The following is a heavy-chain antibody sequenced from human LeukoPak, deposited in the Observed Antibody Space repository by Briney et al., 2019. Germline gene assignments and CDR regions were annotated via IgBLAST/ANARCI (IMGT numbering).Heavy chain of an antibody. Sequence: SVKVSCKASGGTYAISWVRQAPGQGLEWMAGIIPMFGTTNYAQKFQGRLTITADESTSTAYMELSNLRSEDTAVYYCARDLKLYSSSSNYFDYWGQGTLVTVSS. CDR2: IIPMFGTT. CDR3: ARDLKLYSSSSNYFDY. V-gene: IGHV1-69*01. CDR1: GGTYA. J-gene: IGHJ4*02. D-gene: IGHD6-6*01.